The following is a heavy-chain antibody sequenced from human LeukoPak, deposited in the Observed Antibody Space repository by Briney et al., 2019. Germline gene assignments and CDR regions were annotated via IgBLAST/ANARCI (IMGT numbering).Heavy chain of an antibody. CDR2: IDPNSGGT. Sequence: ASVKVSCKASGYTFTVYYIHWVRQAPGQGLEWMGWIDPNSGGTNYAQKFQGRVTMTRDMSTSTVYMELSSLRSEDTAVYYCARVRYYDSSGYGGDPFDYWGQGTLVTVSS. D-gene: IGHD3-22*01. CDR3: ARVRYYDSSGYGGDPFDY. CDR1: GYTFTVYY. V-gene: IGHV1-2*02. J-gene: IGHJ4*02.